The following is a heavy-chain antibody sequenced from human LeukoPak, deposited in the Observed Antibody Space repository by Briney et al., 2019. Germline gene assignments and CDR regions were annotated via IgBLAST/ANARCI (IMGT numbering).Heavy chain of an antibody. CDR1: GFTFSSYW. CDR3: ARVSGSYYTDY. CDR2: INGDGIST. J-gene: IGHJ4*02. V-gene: IGHV3-74*01. Sequence: GGSLRLSCAASGFTFSSYWMHWVRQAPGKGLVWVSRINGDGISTTYADSVKGRFTISRDNAKNTLYLQMNSLRAEDTAVYYCARVSGSYYTDYWGQGTLVTVSS. D-gene: IGHD3-10*01.